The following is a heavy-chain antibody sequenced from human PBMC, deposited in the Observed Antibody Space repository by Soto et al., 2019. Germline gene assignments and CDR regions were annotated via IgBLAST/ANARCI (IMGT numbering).Heavy chain of an antibody. CDR1: GGTFNTYA. Sequence: QVQLVQSGAEMKKPGSSVKVSCQSSGGTFNTYAMNWVRQAPGQGPEWMGDISPMFCAANYAPKFQGRVTITAEKSTGTSSMQLSSFTSEDTAPDFCAGEVQVHTAAVVYWGQGTLVTVSS. CDR3: AGEVQVHTAAVVY. D-gene: IGHD2-21*02. J-gene: IGHJ4*02. CDR2: ISPMFCAA. V-gene: IGHV1-69*06.